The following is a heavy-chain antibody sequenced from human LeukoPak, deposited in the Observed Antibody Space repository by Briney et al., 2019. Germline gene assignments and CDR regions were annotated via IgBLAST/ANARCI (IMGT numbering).Heavy chain of an antibody. D-gene: IGHD3-22*01. Sequence: SETLSLTCTVSGGSISSYYWSWIRQPPGKGLEWIGYIYYSGSTNYNPSLKSRVTISVDTSKNQFSLKLSSVTAADTAVYYGGRGWYYDSRVYYSVFAVGAKGTTVT. CDR2: IYYSGST. J-gene: IGHJ6*03. V-gene: IGHV4-59*01. CDR1: GGSISSYY. CDR3: GRGWYYDSRVYYSVFAV.